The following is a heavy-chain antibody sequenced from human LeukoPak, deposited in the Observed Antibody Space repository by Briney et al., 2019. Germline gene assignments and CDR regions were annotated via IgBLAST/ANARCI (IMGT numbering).Heavy chain of an antibody. CDR2: ISYDGSNK. D-gene: IGHD3-22*01. CDR1: GFSFSNHG. CDR3: AREHDIRDSSGYLVY. V-gene: IGHV3-30*19. J-gene: IGHJ4*02. Sequence: PGGSLRLSCAASGFSFSNHGMHWVRQAPGKGLEWVAVISYDGSNKYYADSVKGRFTISRDNSKNTLYLQMNSLRAEDTAVYYCAREHDIRDSSGYLVYWGQGTLVTVSS.